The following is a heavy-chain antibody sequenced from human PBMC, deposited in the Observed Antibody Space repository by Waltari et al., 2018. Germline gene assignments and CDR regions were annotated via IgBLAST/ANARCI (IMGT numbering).Heavy chain of an antibody. D-gene: IGHD2-2*01. J-gene: IGHJ5*02. CDR1: GYTFTDYA. CDR2: ITTNTGNP. V-gene: IGHV7-4-1*02. CDR3: AREVVPPHTIVVNWFDP. Sequence: QVQLAQSGSELKKPGASVKISCKASGYTFTDYAINWVRQAPGQGLELMGWITTNTGNPTSAEGFTGRFVFSLDPSVSTAYLQITSLKTEDSAVYYCAREVVPPHTIVVNWFDPWGQGTLVTVSS.